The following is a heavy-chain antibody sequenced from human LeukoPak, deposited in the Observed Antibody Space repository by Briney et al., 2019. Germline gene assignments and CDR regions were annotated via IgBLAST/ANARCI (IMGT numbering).Heavy chain of an antibody. D-gene: IGHD3/OR15-3a*01. CDR1: GFSLTSSGVG. V-gene: IGHV2-5*02. J-gene: IGHJ5*02. Sequence: SGPTLVKPTQTLTLTCTLSGFSLTSSGVGVGWIRQPPGKALEWLALIYWDDDKRYSPSLRSRLTITKDTSKNQVVLTLTNMDPVDTATYYCAHRMDGFDPWGQGTLVTVSS. CDR3: AHRMDGFDP. CDR2: IYWDDDK.